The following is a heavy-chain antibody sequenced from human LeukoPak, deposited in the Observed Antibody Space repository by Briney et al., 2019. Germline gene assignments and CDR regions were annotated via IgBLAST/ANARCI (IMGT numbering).Heavy chain of an antibody. CDR1: GGSFGGYY. CDR3: ARGSGYCSRTSCPS. D-gene: IGHD2-2*01. Sequence: SETLSLTCAVYGGSFGGYYWSWIRQPPGKGLEWIGEINHSGSTNYNPSLKSRVTISVDTSKNQFSLKVRSVTAADTAVYYCARGSGYCSRTSCPSWGQGTLVTVSS. J-gene: IGHJ5*02. CDR2: INHSGST. V-gene: IGHV4-34*01.